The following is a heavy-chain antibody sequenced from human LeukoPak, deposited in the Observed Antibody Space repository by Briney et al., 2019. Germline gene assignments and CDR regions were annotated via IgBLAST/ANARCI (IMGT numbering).Heavy chain of an antibody. CDR1: GYTFTSYY. CDR2: INPSGGST. J-gene: IGHJ4*02. Sequence: ASVKVSCKASGYTFTSYYMHWERQAPGQGLEWMGIINPSGGSTSYAQKFQGRVTMTRDTSTSTVYMELSSLRSEDTAVYYCARESSSGWQYYWGQGTLVTVSS. D-gene: IGHD6-19*01. CDR3: ARESSSGWQYY. V-gene: IGHV1-46*01.